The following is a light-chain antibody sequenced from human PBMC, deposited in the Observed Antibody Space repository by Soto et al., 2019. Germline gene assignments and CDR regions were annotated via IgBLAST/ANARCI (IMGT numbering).Light chain of an antibody. CDR2: EGS. V-gene: IGLV2-23*01. CDR1: SSDVGSYNL. CDR3: CSYAGINTVL. Sequence: QSVLTQPASVSGSPGQSITISCTGTSSDVGSYNLVSWYQEHPGKAPKLMIYEGSKRPSGVSNRFSGSKSGNTASLTISGLQAEDEADYYCCSYAGINTVLFGGGTKLTVL. J-gene: IGLJ2*01.